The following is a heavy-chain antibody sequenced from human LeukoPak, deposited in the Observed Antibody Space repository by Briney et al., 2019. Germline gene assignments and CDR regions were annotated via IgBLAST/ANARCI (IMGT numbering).Heavy chain of an antibody. D-gene: IGHD5-18*01. J-gene: IGHJ4*02. CDR1: GGSISSSNYY. CDR3: ARMPRTVDTPMNGDY. V-gene: IGHV4-39*07. Sequence: PSETLSLTSTVSGGSISSSNYYWGWIRQPPGKGVEWIGSIYYSGSTYYNPSLKSRVTISVDTSKNQFSLKLSSVTAADTAVYYCARMPRTVDTPMNGDYWGQGTLVTVSS. CDR2: IYYSGST.